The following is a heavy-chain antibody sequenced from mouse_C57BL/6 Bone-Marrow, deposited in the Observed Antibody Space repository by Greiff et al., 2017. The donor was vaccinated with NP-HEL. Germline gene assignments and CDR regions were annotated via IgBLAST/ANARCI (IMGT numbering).Heavy chain of an antibody. J-gene: IGHJ2*01. Sequence: VQGVESGPGLVQPSQSLSITCTVSGFSLTSYGVHWVRQSPGKGLEWLGVIWSGGGTDYNAAFISRLSISKDNSKGQVFFKMNSLQADDTAIYYCARNFGVFDYWGQGTTLTVSS. CDR2: IWSGGGT. D-gene: IGHD3-1*01. V-gene: IGHV2-2*01. CDR1: GFSLTSYG. CDR3: ARNFGVFDY.